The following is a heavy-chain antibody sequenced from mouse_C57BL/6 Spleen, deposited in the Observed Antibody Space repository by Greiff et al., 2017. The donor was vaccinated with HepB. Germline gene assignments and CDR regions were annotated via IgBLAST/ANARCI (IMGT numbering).Heavy chain of an antibody. Sequence: EVQLQQSGPGMVKPSQSLSLTCTVTGYSITSGYDWHWIRHFPGNKLEWMGYISYSGSTNYNPSLKSRISITHDTSKNHIFLKLNSVTTEDTATYYCARGYYYAMDYWGQGTSVTVSS. CDR1: GYSITSGYD. J-gene: IGHJ4*01. CDR3: ARGYYYAMDY. CDR2: ISYSGST. V-gene: IGHV3-1*01.